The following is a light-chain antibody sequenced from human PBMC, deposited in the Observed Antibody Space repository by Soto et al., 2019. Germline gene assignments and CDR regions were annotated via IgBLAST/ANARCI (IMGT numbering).Light chain of an antibody. Sequence: QSALTQPASVSGSPGQSITISCTGTSGDIGSYNRVSWYQQHPGKAPKLIIYEVTDRPSGVSNRLSGSKSGNTAYLTISGLQADDEAEYYCSSYTNIKTRACVFGTGTKLTVL. V-gene: IGLV2-14*01. CDR1: SGDIGSYNR. CDR2: EVT. J-gene: IGLJ1*01. CDR3: SSYTNIKTRACV.